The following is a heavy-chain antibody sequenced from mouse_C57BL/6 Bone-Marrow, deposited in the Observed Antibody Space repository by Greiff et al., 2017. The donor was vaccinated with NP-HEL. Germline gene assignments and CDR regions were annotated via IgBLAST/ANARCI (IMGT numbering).Heavy chain of an antibody. J-gene: IGHJ3*01. CDR1: GYSITSGYY. V-gene: IGHV3-6*01. D-gene: IGHD1-2*01. Sequence: ESGPGLVKPSQSLSLTCSVTGYSITSGYYWNWIRQFPGNKLEWMGYISYDGSNNYNPSLKNRISITRDTSKNQFFLKLNSVTTEDTATYYCARADYYGSFACWGQGTLVTVSA. CDR2: ISYDGSN. CDR3: ARADYYGSFAC.